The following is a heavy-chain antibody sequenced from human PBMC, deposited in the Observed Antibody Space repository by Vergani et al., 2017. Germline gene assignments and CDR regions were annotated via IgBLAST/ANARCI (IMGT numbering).Heavy chain of an antibody. J-gene: IGHJ5*02. V-gene: IGHV1-2*02. Sequence: QVQLVQSGAEVKKPGASVKVSCKASGYTFTGYYMHWVRQAPGQGLEWMGWINPNSGGTNYAQKFQGRVTMTRDTSISTAYMELSRLRSDDTAVYYCARDRKVPEDRMATINWFDPWGQGTLVTVSS. CDR3: ARDRKVPEDRMATINWFDP. CDR2: INPNSGGT. CDR1: GYTFTGYY. D-gene: IGHD5-12*01.